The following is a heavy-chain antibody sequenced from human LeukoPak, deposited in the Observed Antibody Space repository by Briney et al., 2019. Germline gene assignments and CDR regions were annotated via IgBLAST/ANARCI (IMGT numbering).Heavy chain of an antibody. Sequence: GGSLRLSCAASGFTFSSYGMSWVRQAPGKGLEWVSAISGSGGSTYYADSVKGRFTISRDNSKNTLYLQMNSLRAEDTAVYYCAKDRDSSHHHNMRPFDYWGQGTLVTVSS. J-gene: IGHJ4*02. V-gene: IGHV3-23*01. CDR2: ISGSGGST. D-gene: IGHD6-19*01. CDR3: AKDRDSSHHHNMRPFDY. CDR1: GFTFSSYG.